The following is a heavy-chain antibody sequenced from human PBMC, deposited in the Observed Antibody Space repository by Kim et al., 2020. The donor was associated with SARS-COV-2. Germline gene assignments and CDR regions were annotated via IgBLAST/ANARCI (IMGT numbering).Heavy chain of an antibody. V-gene: IGHV3-72*01. Sequence: AASVKGRFTISRDDSKSSMYLQMSSLRTEDTAVYYCARVKVVSDNYYFDSWGQGTLVTVSS. CDR3: ARVKVVSDNYYFDS. D-gene: IGHD3-22*01. J-gene: IGHJ4*02.